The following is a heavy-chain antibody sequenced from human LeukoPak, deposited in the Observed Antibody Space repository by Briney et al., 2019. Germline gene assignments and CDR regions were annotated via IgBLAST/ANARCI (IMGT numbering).Heavy chain of an antibody. V-gene: IGHV3-48*03. CDR1: GFTFSGYE. D-gene: IGHD1-1*01. CDR2: ISGSGVTI. Sequence: GGSLRLSCAASGFTFSGYEMNWVRQAPGKGLEWVSHISGSGVTIHYSDSVKGRFTISRDNAKNSLPLQMNSLRVEDTAVYYCARDGVPGHTVFDYWGQGTLVTVSS. J-gene: IGHJ4*02. CDR3: ARDGVPGHTVFDY.